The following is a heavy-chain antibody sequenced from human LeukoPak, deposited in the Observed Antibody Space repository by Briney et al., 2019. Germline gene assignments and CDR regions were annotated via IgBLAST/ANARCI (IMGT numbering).Heavy chain of an antibody. D-gene: IGHD7-27*01. V-gene: IGHV3-69-1*01. Sequence: AGGSLRLPCAASGFTFSDYPMNWVRQTPGKGLEWVSYIRSTGVIYYADSVRGRFSISRDNAMNSVYMQMNSLRAEDTALYCCARDHNWGFDYWGRGTLVTVSS. CDR3: ARDHNWGFDY. J-gene: IGHJ4*02. CDR2: IRSTGVI. CDR1: GFTFSDYP.